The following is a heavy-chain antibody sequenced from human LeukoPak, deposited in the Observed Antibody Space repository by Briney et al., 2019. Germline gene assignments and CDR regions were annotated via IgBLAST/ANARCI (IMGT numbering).Heavy chain of an antibody. Sequence: SETLSLTCTVSGGSISSYYWSWIRQPSGKGLEWIGYIYYSGSTNYNPSLKSRVTISVDTSKNQFSLKLSSVTAADTAVYYCAREKIRGGFDYWGQGTLVTVSS. V-gene: IGHV4-59*01. D-gene: IGHD3-10*01. CDR3: AREKIRGGFDY. CDR1: GGSISSYY. J-gene: IGHJ4*02. CDR2: IYYSGST.